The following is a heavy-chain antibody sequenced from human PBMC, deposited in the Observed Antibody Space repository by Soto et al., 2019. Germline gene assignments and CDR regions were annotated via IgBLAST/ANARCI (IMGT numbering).Heavy chain of an antibody. D-gene: IGHD5-18*01. Sequence: ASVKVSCKASGGTFSSYAISWVRQAPGQGLEWMGGIIPIFGTANYAQKFQGRVTITADESTSTAYTELSSLRSEDTAVYYCARGRGTAMAINWFDPWGQGTLVTVSS. CDR3: ARGRGTAMAINWFDP. V-gene: IGHV1-69*13. CDR2: IIPIFGTA. J-gene: IGHJ5*02. CDR1: GGTFSSYA.